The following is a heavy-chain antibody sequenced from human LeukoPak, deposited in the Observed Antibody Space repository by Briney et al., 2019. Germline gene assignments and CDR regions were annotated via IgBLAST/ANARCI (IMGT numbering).Heavy chain of an antibody. J-gene: IGHJ4*02. V-gene: IGHV1-24*01. D-gene: IGHD2-15*01. CDR1: GYTLSELS. CDR2: FDPEDDER. CDR3: AAGWVCSGGSCYYYFDY. Sequence: ASVKVSCKVSGYTLSELSMHWVRQAPGKGLEWMGGFDPEDDERVYAQKFQGRVTMTEDTSTDTAYMELSSLRSEDTAVYYCAAGWVCSGGSCYYYFDYWGQGTLVTVSS.